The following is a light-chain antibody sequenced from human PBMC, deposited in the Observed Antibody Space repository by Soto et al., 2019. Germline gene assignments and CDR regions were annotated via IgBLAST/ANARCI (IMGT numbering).Light chain of an antibody. CDR2: GAS. CDR1: QSVDRNY. Sequence: EIVLTQSPGTLSLSPGESATLSCRASQSVDRNYLAWYQQKPGQAPRLLIYGASSRATGIPPRFSGSGSGTEFVLTISGLKPEDFAVYYCHQFASTPRTFGQGTKVESK. V-gene: IGKV3-20*01. CDR3: HQFASTPRT. J-gene: IGKJ1*01.